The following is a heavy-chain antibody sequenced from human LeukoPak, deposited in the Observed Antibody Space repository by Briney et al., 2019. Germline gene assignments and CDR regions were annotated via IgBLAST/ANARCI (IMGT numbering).Heavy chain of an antibody. D-gene: IGHD3-22*01. Sequence: ASVKVSCKASGYTFTSYGISWVRQAPGQGLEWMGWISAYDGNTNYAQKLQGRVTMTTDTSTSTAYMELRSLRSDDTAVYYCARDRRGGYYDPLDYWGQGTLVTVSS. CDR3: ARDRRGGYYDPLDY. CDR2: ISAYDGNT. V-gene: IGHV1-18*01. CDR1: GYTFTSYG. J-gene: IGHJ4*02.